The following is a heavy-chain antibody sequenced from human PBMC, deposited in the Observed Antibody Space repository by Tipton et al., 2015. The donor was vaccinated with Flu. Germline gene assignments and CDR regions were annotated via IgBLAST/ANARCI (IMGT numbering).Heavy chain of an antibody. D-gene: IGHD2-2*01. CDR3: ARGIVVVPAAPIYYYYYMDV. CDR2: IYTSGST. V-gene: IGHV4-4*07. CDR1: GGSISSYY. Sequence: TLSLTCTVSGGSISSYYWSWIRQPAGKGLEWIGRIYTSGSTNYNPSLKSRVTMSVDTSKNQFSLKLSSVTAADTAVYYCARGIVVVPAAPIYYYYYMDVWGKGTTVTVSS. J-gene: IGHJ6*03.